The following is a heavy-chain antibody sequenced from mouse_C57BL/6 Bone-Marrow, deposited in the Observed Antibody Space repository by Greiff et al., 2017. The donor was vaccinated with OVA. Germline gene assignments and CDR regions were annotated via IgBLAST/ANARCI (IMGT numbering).Heavy chain of an antibody. CDR3: ARGHYYGSSPYWYFDV. CDR1: GFTFSDYG. V-gene: IGHV5-17*01. Sequence: EVQGVESGGGLVKPGGSLKLSCAASGFTFSDYGMHWVRQAPEKGLEWVAYISSGSSTIYYADTVKGRFTISRDNAKNTLFLQMTSLRSEDTAMYYGARGHYYGSSPYWYFDVWGTGTTVTVSS. CDR2: ISSGSSTI. J-gene: IGHJ1*03. D-gene: IGHD1-1*01.